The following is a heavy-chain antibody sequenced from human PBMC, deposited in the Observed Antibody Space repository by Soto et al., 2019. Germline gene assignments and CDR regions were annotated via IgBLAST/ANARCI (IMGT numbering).Heavy chain of an antibody. Sequence: PGGSLRLSCAASGFTFSSYDMHWVRQATGKGLEWVSGISTAGDTFYSGSVKGRFTISRENVKNSLYLQMNSLRAGDTAVYYCVSGGYCSGGTCYAYHWDHWGQGT. V-gene: IGHV3-13*04. J-gene: IGHJ4*02. CDR1: GFTFSSYD. D-gene: IGHD2-15*01. CDR2: ISTAGDT. CDR3: VSGGYCSGGTCYAYHWDH.